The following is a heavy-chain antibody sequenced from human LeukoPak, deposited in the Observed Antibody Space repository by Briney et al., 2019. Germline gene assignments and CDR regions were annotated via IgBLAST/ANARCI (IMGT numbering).Heavy chain of an antibody. J-gene: IGHJ4*02. CDR1: GFTFSSYG. V-gene: IGHV3-33*01. D-gene: IGHD1-26*01. CDR3: ARGYLWELLSGVFDY. Sequence: GRSLRLSCAASGFTFSSYGMHWVRQAPGKGLEWVAVIWYDGSNKYYADSVKGRFTISRDNSKNTLYLQMNSLRAEDTAVYYCARGYLWELLSGVFDYWGQGTLVTVSS. CDR2: IWYDGSNK.